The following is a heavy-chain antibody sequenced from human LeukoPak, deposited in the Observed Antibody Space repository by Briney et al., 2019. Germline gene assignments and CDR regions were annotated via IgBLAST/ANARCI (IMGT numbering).Heavy chain of an antibody. V-gene: IGHV4-39*07. Sequence: PSENLSLTCTVSGGSISSSSYYWGWIRQPPGKGLEWIGSIYYSGSTYYNPSLKSRVTISVDTSKNQFSLKLSSVTAADTAVYYCARVQGEAAAGTEVWAVRYYYYYMDVWGKGTTVTVSS. J-gene: IGHJ6*03. CDR1: GGSISSSSYY. D-gene: IGHD6-13*01. CDR3: ARVQGEAAAGTEVWAVRYYYYYMDV. CDR2: IYYSGST.